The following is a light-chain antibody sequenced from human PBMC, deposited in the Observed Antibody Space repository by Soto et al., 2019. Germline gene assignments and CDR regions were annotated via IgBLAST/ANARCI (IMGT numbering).Light chain of an antibody. CDR3: QQYGTLPLT. V-gene: IGKV3-15*01. CDR2: GAS. Sequence: EIVMTQSPATLSVSPGERATLSCRASQSISTILAWYQQRPGQAPRLLMYGASTRAAGIPARFSGSGSGTEFTLTISSLQSEDFAVYYCQQYGTLPLTFGGGTKVEIK. J-gene: IGKJ4*01. CDR1: QSISTI.